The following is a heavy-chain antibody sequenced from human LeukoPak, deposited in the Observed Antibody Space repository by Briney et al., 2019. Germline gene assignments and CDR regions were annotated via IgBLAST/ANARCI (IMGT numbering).Heavy chain of an antibody. CDR3: ASHAAAGTRWDY. D-gene: IGHD6-13*01. CDR1: RGSISSSSYY. Sequence: PSETLSLTCTVSRGSISSSSYYWGWIRQPPGKGLEWIGSIYYSGSTYYNPSLKSRVTISVDTSKNQFSLKLSSVTAADTAVYYCASHAAAGTRWDYWGQGTLVTVSS. CDR2: IYYSGST. V-gene: IGHV4-39*01. J-gene: IGHJ4*02.